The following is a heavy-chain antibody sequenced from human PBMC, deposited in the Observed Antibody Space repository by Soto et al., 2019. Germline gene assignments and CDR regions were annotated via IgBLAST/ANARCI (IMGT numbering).Heavy chain of an antibody. V-gene: IGHV3-30*18. CDR2: ISFDGSDK. CDR3: AKGLVWFGEFLSSFES. J-gene: IGHJ4*02. CDR1: GFTFSSYG. D-gene: IGHD3-10*01. Sequence: QVQLVESGGGVVQPGRSLRLSCAASGFTFSSYGVHWVRQAPGKGLEWVAIISFDGSDKYYADSVKGRFTISRDNSKNTVYLQMSSLRAEDTAVYYCAKGLVWFGEFLSSFESWGQGTLVTVSS.